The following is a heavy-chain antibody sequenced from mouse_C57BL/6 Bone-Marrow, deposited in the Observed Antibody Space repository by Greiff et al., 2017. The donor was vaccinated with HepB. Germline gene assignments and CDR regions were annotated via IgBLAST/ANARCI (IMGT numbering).Heavy chain of an antibody. V-gene: IGHV1-4*01. D-gene: IGHD1-1*01. J-gene: IGHJ2*01. CDR3: AREVTTVVPDY. Sequence: QVQLQQSGAELARPGASVKMSCKASGYTFTSYTMHWVKQRPGQGLEWIGYINPSSGYTKYNQKFKDKATLTADKSSSTAYMQLSSLTSEDSAVYYCAREVTTVVPDYWGQGTTLTVSS. CDR2: INPSSGYT. CDR1: GYTFTSYT.